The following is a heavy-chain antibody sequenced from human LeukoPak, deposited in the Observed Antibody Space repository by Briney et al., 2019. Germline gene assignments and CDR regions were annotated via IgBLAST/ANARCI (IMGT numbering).Heavy chain of an antibody. V-gene: IGHV3-64D*09. CDR2: ISSHGGST. CDR3: AIAASGTLADY. J-gene: IGHJ4*02. D-gene: IGHD6-13*01. Sequence: GGSLRLSCAASGFSFSSYTMNWVRQAPGKGLEYVSAISSHGGSTYFADSVKGRFIISRDNSKNTLYLQMSSLRAEDTAVYYCAIAASGTLADYWGQGTLVTVSS. CDR1: GFSFSSYT.